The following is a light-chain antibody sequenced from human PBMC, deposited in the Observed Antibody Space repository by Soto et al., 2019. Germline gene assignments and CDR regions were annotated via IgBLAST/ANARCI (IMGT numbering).Light chain of an antibody. CDR2: AAS. Sequence: AIRITQSPSSLSESKVDRVTITFLASQGISSYLAWYQQKPGKAPKLLIYAASTLQSGVPSRFSGSGSETDFTLTINSLQPEDFATYYCQQSYVIPWTFGQGTKGDI. CDR1: QGISSY. J-gene: IGKJ1*01. V-gene: IGKV1-8*01. CDR3: QQSYVIPWT.